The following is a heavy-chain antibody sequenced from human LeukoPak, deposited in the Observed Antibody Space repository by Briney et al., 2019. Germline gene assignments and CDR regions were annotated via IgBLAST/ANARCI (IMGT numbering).Heavy chain of an antibody. CDR3: ARVTLRNYYDSSGYHYYFDY. J-gene: IGHJ4*02. CDR2: ISSSGSTI. Sequence: QPGGSLRLSCAASGFIFSSYEMNWVRQTPGKGLEWVSYISSSGSTIYNADSVKGRFTISRDNAKNSLYLQMNSLRAEDTAVYYCARVTLRNYYDSSGYHYYFDYWGQGTLVTVSS. CDR1: GFIFSSYE. V-gene: IGHV3-48*03. D-gene: IGHD3-22*01.